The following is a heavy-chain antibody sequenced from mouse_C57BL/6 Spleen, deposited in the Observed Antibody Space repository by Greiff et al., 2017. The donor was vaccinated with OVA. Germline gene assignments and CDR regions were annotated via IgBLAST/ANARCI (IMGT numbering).Heavy chain of an antibody. Sequence: VKLQESGPGLVAPSQSLSITCTVSGFSLTSYAISWVRQPPGKGLEWLGVIWTGGGTNYNSALKSRLSISKDNSKSQVFLKMNSLQTDDPARYYGARSNGNYVGWYFDVWGTGTTVTVSS. V-gene: IGHV2-9-1*01. CDR3: ARSNGNYVGWYFDV. D-gene: IGHD2-1*01. CDR2: IWTGGGT. CDR1: GFSLTSYA. J-gene: IGHJ1*03.